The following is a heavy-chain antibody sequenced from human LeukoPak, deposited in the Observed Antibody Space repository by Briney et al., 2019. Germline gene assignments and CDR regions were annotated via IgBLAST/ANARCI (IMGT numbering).Heavy chain of an antibody. V-gene: IGHV3-13*01. CDR3: ARGMGATTQALFDS. Sequence: GGSLRLSCAASGFTFSAFDMHWVRQVTGKRLEWVSGIDTAGATYYPGSVKGRFTISRENAKNSLYLHMNGLRAGDTAVYYCARGMGATTQALFDSWAREPWSPSPQ. CDR1: GFTFSAFD. J-gene: IGHJ4*02. CDR2: IDTAGAT. D-gene: IGHD1-26*01.